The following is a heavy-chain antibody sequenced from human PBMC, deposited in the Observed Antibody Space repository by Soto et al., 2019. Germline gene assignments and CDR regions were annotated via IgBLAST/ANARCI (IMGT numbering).Heavy chain of an antibody. CDR2: IIPIFGTP. V-gene: IGHV1-69*01. Sequence: QVQLVQTGAEVKKLGSSVKVSCKASGGIFSTYAISWLRQAPGQGLEWMVGIIPIFGTPNYAERFQGRVTITPDESTSTAYMELSRLRSEDTAVHYYARDRDDYAAGNDYNRTDFWGQGTLVTVSS. CDR1: GGIFSTYA. J-gene: IGHJ4*02. CDR3: ARDRDDYAAGNDYNRTDF. D-gene: IGHD3-10*01.